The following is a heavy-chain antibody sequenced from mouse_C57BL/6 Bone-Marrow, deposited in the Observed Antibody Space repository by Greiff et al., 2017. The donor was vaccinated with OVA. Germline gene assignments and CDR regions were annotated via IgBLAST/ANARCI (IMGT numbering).Heavy chain of an antibody. Sequence: VQLQQSGPELVKPGASVKISCKASGYTFTDYYMNWVKQSHGKSLEWIGDINPNNGGTSYNQKFKGKATLTVDKSSSTAYMELRSLTSEDSAVYYCARRAVVAGGFDYWGQGTTLTVSS. V-gene: IGHV1-26*01. J-gene: IGHJ2*01. CDR2: INPNNGGT. CDR3: ARRAVVAGGFDY. D-gene: IGHD1-1*01. CDR1: GYTFTDYY.